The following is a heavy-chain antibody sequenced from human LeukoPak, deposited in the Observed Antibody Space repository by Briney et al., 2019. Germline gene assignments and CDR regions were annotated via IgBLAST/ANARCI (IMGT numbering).Heavy chain of an antibody. Sequence: PSETLSLTCTVSGGFISSSSYYWGWIRQPPGKGLEWIGSIYYSGSTYFNPSLKSRVTISVDTSKNQFSLKLSSVTAADTAVYYCARGFSRVGRYYFDYWGQGTLVTVSS. D-gene: IGHD1-26*01. V-gene: IGHV4-39*01. CDR2: IYYSGST. CDR1: GGFISSSSYY. J-gene: IGHJ4*02. CDR3: ARGFSRVGRYYFDY.